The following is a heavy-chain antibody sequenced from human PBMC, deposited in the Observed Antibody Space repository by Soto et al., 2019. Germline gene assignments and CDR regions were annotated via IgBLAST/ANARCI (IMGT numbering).Heavy chain of an antibody. Sequence: GGSLRLSCAASGFTVSSNYMSWVRQAPGKGLEWVSVIYSGGSTYYAESVKGRFTISRDNSKNMLYLQMNSLRADDTAVYYCARDPGYSYGSDYYYYMDVWGKGTTVTVSS. V-gene: IGHV3-66*01. J-gene: IGHJ6*03. CDR2: IYSGGST. CDR1: GFTVSSNY. CDR3: ARDPGYSYGSDYYYYMDV. D-gene: IGHD5-18*01.